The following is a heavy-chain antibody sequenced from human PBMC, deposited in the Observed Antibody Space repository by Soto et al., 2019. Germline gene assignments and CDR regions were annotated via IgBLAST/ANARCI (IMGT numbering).Heavy chain of an antibody. CDR1: GFTFSSYS. CDR2: ISSSSSYI. J-gene: IGHJ4*02. Sequence: EVQLVESGGGLVKPGGSLRLSCAASGFTFSSYSMNWVRQAPGKGLEWVSSISSSSSYIYYADSVKGRFTISRDNAKNSLYLQMNSLRAEDTAVYYCARVGQLAQGSYYFDYWGQGTLVTVSS. CDR3: ARVGQLAQGSYYFDY. D-gene: IGHD6-6*01. V-gene: IGHV3-21*01.